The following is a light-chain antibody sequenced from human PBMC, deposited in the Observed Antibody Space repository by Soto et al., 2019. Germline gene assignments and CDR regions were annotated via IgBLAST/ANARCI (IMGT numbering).Light chain of an antibody. Sequence: EIVMTQSPATLSVSPGERATLSCRASQSVSSNLVWYQQKPGQAPRLLIYGASSRATGIPNRFSGSGSGTDFTLTISRLEPEDFAVYYCQQYGNSPQTFGQGTKVDIK. CDR2: GAS. CDR3: QQYGNSPQT. J-gene: IGKJ1*01. CDR1: QSVSSN. V-gene: IGKV3-20*01.